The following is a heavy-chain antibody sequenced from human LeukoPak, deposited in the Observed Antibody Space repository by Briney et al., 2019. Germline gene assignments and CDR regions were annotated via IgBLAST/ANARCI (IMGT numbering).Heavy chain of an antibody. CDR2: IYPGDSDT. Sequence: GESLKISCKGSGYSFTSYWIGWVRQMPGKGLEWMGIIYPGDSDTRYSPSFQGQVTISADRSISTAYLQWSSLKASDTAMYYCARRYDDYTIPYYYYYYMDVWGKGTTVTVSS. CDR3: ARRYDDYTIPYYYYYYMDV. CDR1: GYSFTSYW. D-gene: IGHD4-17*01. V-gene: IGHV5-51*01. J-gene: IGHJ6*03.